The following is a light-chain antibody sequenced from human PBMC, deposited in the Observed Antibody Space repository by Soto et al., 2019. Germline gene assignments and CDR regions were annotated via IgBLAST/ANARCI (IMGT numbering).Light chain of an antibody. Sequence: EIVLTQSPATLSLSPGERATLSCRASQRVSSYLAWYQQKPGQAPRLLISDASNRATGIPVRFSGSGSGTDFTLTISSLEAEDSAVYYCQQRSNWPSITFGQGTRLEIK. V-gene: IGKV3-11*01. CDR3: QQRSNWPSIT. CDR2: DAS. J-gene: IGKJ5*01. CDR1: QRVSSY.